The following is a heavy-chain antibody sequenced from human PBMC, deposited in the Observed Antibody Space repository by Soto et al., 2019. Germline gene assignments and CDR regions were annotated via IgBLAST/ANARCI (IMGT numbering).Heavy chain of an antibody. V-gene: IGHV3-11*06. D-gene: IGHD1-26*01. CDR2: ISSSSSYT. CDR1: GFTFSDYY. Sequence: RGSLRLSCAASGFTFSDYYMSWIRQAPGKGLEWVSYISSSSSYTNYADSVKGRFTISRDNAKNSLYLQMNSLRAEDTAVYYCASLKGAIYGMDVWGQGTTVTVSS. CDR3: ASLKGAIYGMDV. J-gene: IGHJ6*02.